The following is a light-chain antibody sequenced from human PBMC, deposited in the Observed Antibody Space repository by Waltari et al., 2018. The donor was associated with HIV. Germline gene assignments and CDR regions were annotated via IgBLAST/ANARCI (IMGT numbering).Light chain of an antibody. CDR2: SQN. CDR3: ATWDDSLNGPV. J-gene: IGLJ3*02. V-gene: IGLV1-44*01. CDR1: SSNIEINT. Sequence: QSVLTQPPSASGTPGQRVTISCSGSSSNIEINTVSWYQQFPGTTPQLLLYSQNQRRAGVPDRFSGSKSGASAALAISGLQSEDEADYYCATWDDSLNGPVFGGGTKLTVL.